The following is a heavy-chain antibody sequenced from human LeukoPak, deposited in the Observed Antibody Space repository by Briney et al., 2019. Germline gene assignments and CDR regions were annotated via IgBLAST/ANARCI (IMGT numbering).Heavy chain of an antibody. CDR1: GFTFSAYG. J-gene: IGHJ4*02. D-gene: IGHD4-17*01. V-gene: IGHV3-23*01. CDR3: TRFGEYGEY. CDR2: ISANGSIT. Sequence: GSLRLSCAASGFTFSAYGMSWVRQSPGQGLEWVSGISANGSITFYARSVRGRFTISRDNPQNTVYLQMNSLRAEDSALYYCTRFGEYGEYWGQGTLVTVSS.